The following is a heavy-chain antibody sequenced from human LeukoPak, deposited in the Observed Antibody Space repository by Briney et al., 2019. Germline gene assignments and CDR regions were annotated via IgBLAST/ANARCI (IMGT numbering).Heavy chain of an antibody. V-gene: IGHV3-30*03. CDR3: ARGVRYYDSSGQGGDAFDI. CDR1: GFTFSSYG. D-gene: IGHD3-22*01. CDR2: ISYDGSNK. J-gene: IGHJ3*02. Sequence: PGGSLRLSCAASGFTFSSYGMHWVRQAPGKGLEWVAVISYDGSNKYYADSVKGRFTISRDNSKNTLYLQMNSLRAEDTAVYYCARGVRYYDSSGQGGDAFDIWGQGTMVTASS.